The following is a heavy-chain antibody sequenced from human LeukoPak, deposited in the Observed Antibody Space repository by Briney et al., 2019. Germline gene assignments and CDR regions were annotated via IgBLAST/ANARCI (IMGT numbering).Heavy chain of an antibody. CDR1: GFTVSSNY. CDR3: AKDGGLWVSAHWGDS. J-gene: IGHJ4*02. V-gene: IGHV3-53*01. CDR2: ITTGGPNT. Sequence: GGSLRLSCAASGFTVSSNYMSWVRQAPGKGLKWVSTITTGGPNTYYADSVKGRFTVSRDDSKNTLYLQMNSLRAEDTAVYYCAKDGGLWVSAHWGDSWGRGTLVTVSS. D-gene: IGHD7-27*01.